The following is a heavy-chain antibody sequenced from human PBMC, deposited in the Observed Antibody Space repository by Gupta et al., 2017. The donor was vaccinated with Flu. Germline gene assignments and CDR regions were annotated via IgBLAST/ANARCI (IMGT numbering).Heavy chain of an antibody. D-gene: IGHD4-17*01. CDR1: GGSFSGYY. Sequence: QVQLQQWGAGLLKPSETLSLTCAVYGGSFSGYYWSWIRQPPGKGLEWIGEINHSGSTNYNPSLKSRVTISVDTSKNQFSLKLSSVTAADTAVYYCARVGVYYGDPGRDYWGQGTLVTVSS. CDR3: ARVGVYYGDPGRDY. CDR2: INHSGST. J-gene: IGHJ4*02. V-gene: IGHV4-34*01.